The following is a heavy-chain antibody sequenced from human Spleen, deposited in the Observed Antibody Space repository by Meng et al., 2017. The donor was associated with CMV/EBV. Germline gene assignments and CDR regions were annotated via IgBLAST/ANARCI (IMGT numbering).Heavy chain of an antibody. CDR2: INCNGGST. CDR3: ARDPTDCSSTSCNDY. J-gene: IGHJ4*02. D-gene: IGHD2-2*01. Sequence: GFNLHDYGMRWVRQAPGKGLEWVSGINCNGGSTGYADSVKGRFTISRDNAKNSLHLQMNSLRAEDTALYYCARDPTDCSSTSCNDYWGQGTLVTVSS. CDR1: GFNLHDYG. V-gene: IGHV3-20*03.